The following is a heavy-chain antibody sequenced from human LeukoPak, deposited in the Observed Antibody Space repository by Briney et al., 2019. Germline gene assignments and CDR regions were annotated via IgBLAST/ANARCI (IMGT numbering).Heavy chain of an antibody. CDR3: ASRNSSGWYGYYYYGMDV. Sequence: PSETLSLTCAVSGGSISSSNWWSWVRQPPGKGLEWIGEIYHSGSTNYNPSLKSRVTTSVDKSKNQFSLKLSSVTAADTAVYYCASRNSSGWYGYYYYGMDVWGQGTTVTVSS. CDR2: IYHSGST. D-gene: IGHD6-19*01. J-gene: IGHJ6*02. V-gene: IGHV4-4*02. CDR1: GGSISSSNW.